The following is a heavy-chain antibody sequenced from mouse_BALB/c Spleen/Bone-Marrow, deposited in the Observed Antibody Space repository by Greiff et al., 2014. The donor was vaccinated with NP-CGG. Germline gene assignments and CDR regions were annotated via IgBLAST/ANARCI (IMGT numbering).Heavy chain of an antibody. CDR3: STFTVYNSFAY. D-gene: IGHD1-1*01. CDR2: INPSNGGA. V-gene: IGHV1S81*02. J-gene: IGHJ3*01. CDR1: GYTFNSYY. Sequence: VQLQQSGVELVKPGASLKLSCEASGYTFNSYYMYWVRQTPGNGLEWIGDINPSNGGADFNEKFKIKATLTIDKSSSTAYMQRSSLTSKDSAIYYCSTFTVYNSFAYWGQGTRVTVSA.